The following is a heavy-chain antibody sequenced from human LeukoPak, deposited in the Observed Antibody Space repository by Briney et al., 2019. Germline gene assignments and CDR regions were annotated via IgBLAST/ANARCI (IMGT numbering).Heavy chain of an antibody. D-gene: IGHD3-9*01. Sequence: GGSLRLSCAASGFTFSSYGMHWVRQAPGKGLEWVAVISYDGSNKYYADSVKGRFTISRDNSKNTLYLQMNSLRAEDTAVYYCANSDYDILTGYYNEVGYWGQGTLVTVSS. J-gene: IGHJ4*02. CDR2: ISYDGSNK. V-gene: IGHV3-30*18. CDR1: GFTFSSYG. CDR3: ANSDYDILTGYYNEVGY.